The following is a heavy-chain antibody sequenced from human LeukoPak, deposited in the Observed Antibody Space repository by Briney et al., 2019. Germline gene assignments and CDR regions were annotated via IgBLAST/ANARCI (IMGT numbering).Heavy chain of an antibody. CDR3: ARGRYFEY. CDR2: IYTSGST. Sequence: SQTLSLTCTVSGNSISSGDNYWSWIRQPAGKGLEWIGRIYTSGSTNYNPSLKSRVTMSVVTSKKQFSLKLSSVTAADTAIYYCARGRYFEYWGQGILVTVSS. V-gene: IGHV4-61*02. CDR1: GNSISSGDNY. J-gene: IGHJ4*02.